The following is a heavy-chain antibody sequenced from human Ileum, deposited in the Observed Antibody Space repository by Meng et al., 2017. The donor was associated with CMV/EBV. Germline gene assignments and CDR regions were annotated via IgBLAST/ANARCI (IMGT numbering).Heavy chain of an antibody. V-gene: IGHV1-2*02. J-gene: IGHJ4*02. CDR2: INPSSGVT. Sequence: ASVKVSCKASGYTFIGYYIHWVRQAPGQGLEWVGWINPSSGVTKSAQRFQGRVTLTRDTSISTAYMEVNRLTSDDTAIYYCARIPTDNLPDQHFDYWGQGTLVTVSS. CDR1: GYTFIGYY. CDR3: ARIPTDNLPDQHFDY.